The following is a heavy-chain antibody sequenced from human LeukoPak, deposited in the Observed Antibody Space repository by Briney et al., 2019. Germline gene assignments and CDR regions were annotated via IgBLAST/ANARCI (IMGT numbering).Heavy chain of an antibody. CDR2: FDPEDGET. CDR1: GYTLTELS. V-gene: IGHV1-24*01. Sequence: ASVKVSCKVSGYTLTELSMHWVRQAPGKGLEWMGGFDPEDGETIYAQKFQGRVTMTEDTSTDTAYMELSSLRSEDTAVYYCATGPQIAAWFDPWGQGTLVTVSS. J-gene: IGHJ5*02. CDR3: ATGPQIAAWFDP.